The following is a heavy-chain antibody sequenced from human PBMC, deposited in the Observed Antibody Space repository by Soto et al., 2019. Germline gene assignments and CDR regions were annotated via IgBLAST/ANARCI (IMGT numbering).Heavy chain of an antibody. CDR1: GFTFSSYA. V-gene: IGHV3-23*01. Sequence: EVQLLESGGGLVQPGGSLRLSCAASGFTFSSYAMSWVRQAPGKGLEWVSAISGSGGSTYYADSVKGRFTISRDNSKNTLYLQMISLRAEDTAVYYCAKATMVRGVITGLFDYWGQGTLVTVSS. D-gene: IGHD3-10*01. CDR2: ISGSGGST. J-gene: IGHJ4*02. CDR3: AKATMVRGVITGLFDY.